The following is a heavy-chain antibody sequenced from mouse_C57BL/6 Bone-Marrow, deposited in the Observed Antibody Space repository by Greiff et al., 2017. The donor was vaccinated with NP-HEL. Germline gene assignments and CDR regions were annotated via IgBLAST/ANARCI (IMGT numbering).Heavy chain of an antibody. J-gene: IGHJ3*01. CDR2: ISYDGSN. V-gene: IGHV3-6*01. Sequence: DVKLQESGPGLVKPSQSLSLTCSVTGYSITSGYYWNWIRQFPGNKLEWMGYISYDGSNNYNPSLKNRISITRDTSKNQFFLKLNSVTTEDTATYYCASYPYYHVAYWGQGTLVTVSA. CDR3: ASYPYYHVAY. D-gene: IGHD1-1*01. CDR1: GYSITSGYY.